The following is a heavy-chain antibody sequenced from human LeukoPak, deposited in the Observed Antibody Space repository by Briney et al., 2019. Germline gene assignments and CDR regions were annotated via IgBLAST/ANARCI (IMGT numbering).Heavy chain of an antibody. CDR2: INPNSGGT. D-gene: IGHD5-18*01. J-gene: IGHJ5*02. CDR3: AREGDTAMDTNWFDP. CDR1: GYTFTGYY. V-gene: IGHV1-2*02. Sequence: PRASVKVSCKTSGYTFTGYYTHWVRQAPGQGLEWMGWINPNSGGTKYAQKFQGRVTMTRDTSISTGYMELSRLRSDDTAVYYCAREGDTAMDTNWFDPWGQGTLVTVSS.